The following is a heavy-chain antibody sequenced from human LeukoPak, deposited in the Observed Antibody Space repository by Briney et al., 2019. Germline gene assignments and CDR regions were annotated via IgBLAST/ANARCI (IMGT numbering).Heavy chain of an antibody. V-gene: IGHV1-46*01. CDR1: GYTFTSFY. J-gene: IGHJ4*02. D-gene: IGHD3-22*01. CDR3: ARDLDGSGYYPDY. Sequence: ASVKVSCKASGYTFTSFYMHWVRQAPGPGLEWMGIINPSGGSTSYAQKFQGRVTMTRDTSTNTVYVELSSLISEDTAVYYCARDLDGSGYYPDYWGQGTLVTVSS. CDR2: INPSGGST.